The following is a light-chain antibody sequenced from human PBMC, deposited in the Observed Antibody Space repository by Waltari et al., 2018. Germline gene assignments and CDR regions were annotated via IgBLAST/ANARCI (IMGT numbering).Light chain of an antibody. Sequence: DIQMTQSPSPLYASVGDRVTVTCRASQDINKELSWYQQKPGKAPALLIYAASSLQTGVSSRFSGSGSGTDFTLTISSLQPEDVATYYCQQDYTTPWTFGQGTKVEIK. CDR3: QQDYTTPWT. J-gene: IGKJ1*01. V-gene: IGKV1-27*01. CDR1: QDINKE. CDR2: AAS.